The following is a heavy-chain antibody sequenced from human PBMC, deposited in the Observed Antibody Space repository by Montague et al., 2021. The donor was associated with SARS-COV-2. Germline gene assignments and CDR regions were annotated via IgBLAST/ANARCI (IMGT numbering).Heavy chain of an antibody. CDR2: IYYSGST. CDR1: GGSISSSSYY. V-gene: IGHV4-39*01. J-gene: IGHJ2*01. Sequence: SETLSLTCTVSGGSISSSSYYWGWIRQLPGKGLEWIGSIYYSGSTYYNPSLKSRVTISVDTSKNQFSLKLSSVTTADTAVYYCARQGYGILPGYYSDCYFDLWGRGTLVTVSS. D-gene: IGHD3-9*01. CDR3: ARQGYGILPGYYSDCYFDL.